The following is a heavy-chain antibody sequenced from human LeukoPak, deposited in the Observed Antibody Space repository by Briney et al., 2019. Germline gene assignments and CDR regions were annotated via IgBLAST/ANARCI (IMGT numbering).Heavy chain of an antibody. CDR1: GFTFSSYG. J-gene: IGHJ4*02. D-gene: IGHD3-3*01. V-gene: IGHV3-23*01. CDR2: ISGSGGST. Sequence: GGSLRLSCAASGFTFSSYGMSWVRQAPGKGLEWVSAISGSGGSTYYADSVKGRFTISRDNAKNSLYLQMDSLRAEDTAVYYCARDRYYDFWSGPWFDYWGQGTLVTVSS. CDR3: ARDRYYDFWSGPWFDY.